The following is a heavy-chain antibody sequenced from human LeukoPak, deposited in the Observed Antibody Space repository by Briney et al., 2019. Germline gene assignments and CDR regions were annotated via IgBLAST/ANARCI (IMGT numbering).Heavy chain of an antibody. CDR2: IYHSGST. D-gene: IGHD1-26*01. CDR1: GVSFSDYY. J-gene: IGHJ4*02. Sequence: SETLSLTCAVYGVSFSDYYWGWIRQPPGKGLEGIGSIYHSGSTYYNPSLKSRVTISVDTSKNQFSLKLSSVTAADTAVYYCARVSGAIVNSYYFDYWGQGTLVTVSS. CDR3: ARVSGAIVNSYYFDY. V-gene: IGHV4-38-2*01.